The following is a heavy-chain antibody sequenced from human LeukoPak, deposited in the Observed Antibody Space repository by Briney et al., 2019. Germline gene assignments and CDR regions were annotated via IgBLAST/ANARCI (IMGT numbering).Heavy chain of an antibody. V-gene: IGHV1-46*01. CDR3: ARDGILVVPAAMGYYYGMDV. J-gene: IGHJ6*04. CDR2: INPSGGST. Sequence: ASVKVSCKASGYTFTSYGISWVRQAPGQGLEWMGIINPSGGSTSYAQKFQGRVTMTRDTSTSTVYMGLSSLRSEDTAVYYCARDGILVVPAAMGYYYGMDVWGKGTTVTVSS. CDR1: GYTFTSYG. D-gene: IGHD2-2*01.